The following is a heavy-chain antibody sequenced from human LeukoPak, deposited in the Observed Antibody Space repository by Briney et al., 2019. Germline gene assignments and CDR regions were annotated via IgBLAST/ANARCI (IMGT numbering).Heavy chain of an antibody. CDR3: GRVPRTTHAFDV. D-gene: IGHD1-1*01. J-gene: IGHJ3*01. V-gene: IGHV3-48*03. CDR1: GFTFSSYE. Sequence: HPGGSLRLSCAASGFTFSSYEMNWVRQAPGKGLEWVSYISNGGLSIYYADSVKGRFTISRDNAKNSLYLQMNSLRAEDTAVYYCGRVPRTTHAFDVWGQGTMVTVSS. CDR2: ISNGGLSI.